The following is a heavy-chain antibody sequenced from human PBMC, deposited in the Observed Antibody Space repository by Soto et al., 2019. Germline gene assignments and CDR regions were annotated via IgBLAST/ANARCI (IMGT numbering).Heavy chain of an antibody. Sequence: ASVKVSCKXSGYTFTGYYMHWVRQAPGQGLEWMGWINPNSGGTNYAQKFQGRVTMTRDTSISTAYMELSRLRSDDTAVYYCARITLDPTPDAFDIWGQGTMVTVSS. CDR1: GYTFTGYY. D-gene: IGHD3-10*01. J-gene: IGHJ3*02. CDR2: INPNSGGT. V-gene: IGHV1-2*02. CDR3: ARITLDPTPDAFDI.